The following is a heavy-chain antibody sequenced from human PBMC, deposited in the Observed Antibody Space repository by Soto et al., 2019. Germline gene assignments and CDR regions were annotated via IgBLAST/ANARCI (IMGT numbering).Heavy chain of an antibody. J-gene: IGHJ6*02. D-gene: IGHD6-6*01. Sequence: PAESLTLTCTGSGGSFSSYYWSWIRQPAGRGLEWVGRMYATGSTNYNPSLKSRGTMSVDTSKNQFSLQLTFVTAADTAVYYGASLGVEYSSSPYGMDVWGQGTTVTVSS. V-gene: IGHV4-4*07. CDR1: GGSFSSYY. CDR3: ASLGVEYSSSPYGMDV. CDR2: MYATGST.